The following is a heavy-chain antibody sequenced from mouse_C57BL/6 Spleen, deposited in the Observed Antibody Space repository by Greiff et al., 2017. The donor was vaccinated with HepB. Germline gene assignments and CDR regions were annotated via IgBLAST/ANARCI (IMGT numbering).Heavy chain of an antibody. V-gene: IGHV1-7*01. CDR1: GYTFTSYW. CDR3: ARERGDNYYGSSPYYFDY. J-gene: IGHJ2*01. CDR2: INPSSGYT. Sequence: VQLQQSGAELAKPGASVKLSCKASGYTFTSYWMHWVKQRPGQGLEWIGYINPSSGYTKYNQKFKDKATLTADKSSSTAYMQMSSLTYEDSAVYDCARERGDNYYGSSPYYFDYWGQGTTLTVSS. D-gene: IGHD1-1*01.